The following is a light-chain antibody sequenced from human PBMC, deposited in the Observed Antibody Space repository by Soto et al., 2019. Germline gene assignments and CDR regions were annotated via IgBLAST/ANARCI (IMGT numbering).Light chain of an antibody. CDR1: TSDIGHYNY. Sequence: QSALTQPASGSGSPGQSVTISCTATTSDIGHYNYVSWYQQHPGKAPKLVIYEVSNRPLGVSSRYSGSKSGNTASLTISGLQAEDEADYYCSSYRSTITVFGGGTKVPVL. J-gene: IGLJ3*02. V-gene: IGLV2-14*01. CDR2: EVS. CDR3: SSYRSTITV.